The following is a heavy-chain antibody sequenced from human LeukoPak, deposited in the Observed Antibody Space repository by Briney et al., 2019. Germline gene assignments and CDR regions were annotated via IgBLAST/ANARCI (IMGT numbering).Heavy chain of an antibody. D-gene: IGHD6-6*01. Sequence: SETLSLTCTVSGGSISSYYWSWIRQPAGKGLEWVGRIYTSGSTNYNPSLKSRVTMSVDTSKNQFSLKLSSVTAADTAVYYCARYGEYSSSFQGYYYYYYMDVWGKGTTVTVSS. CDR3: ARYGEYSSSFQGYYYYYYMDV. V-gene: IGHV4-4*07. CDR1: GGSISSYY. J-gene: IGHJ6*03. CDR2: IYTSGST.